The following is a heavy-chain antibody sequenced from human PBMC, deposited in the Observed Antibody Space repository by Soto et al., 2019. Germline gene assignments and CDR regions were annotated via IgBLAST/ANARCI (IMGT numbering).Heavy chain of an antibody. CDR2: INPNSGGT. Sequence: GASVKVSCKASGYTFTGYYMHWVRQAPGQGLEWMGWINPNSGGTNYAQKFQGRVTMTRDTSISTAYMELSRLRSDDTAVYYCAREYCSGVSCSSSFDYWGQGTMVTV. D-gene: IGHD2-15*01. CDR3: AREYCSGVSCSSSFDY. J-gene: IGHJ4*02. CDR1: GYTFTGYY. V-gene: IGHV1-2*02.